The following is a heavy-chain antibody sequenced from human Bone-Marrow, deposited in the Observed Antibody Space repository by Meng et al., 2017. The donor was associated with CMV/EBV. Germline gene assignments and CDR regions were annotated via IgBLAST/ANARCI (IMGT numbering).Heavy chain of an antibody. V-gene: IGHV3-7*01. CDR2: IKQDGSEK. J-gene: IGHJ6*02. CDR1: GFTFSSYW. CDR3: ASHYFYYYGMDV. Sequence: GGSLRLSCAASGFTFSSYWMSWVRQAPGKGLEWVANIKQDGSEKYYVDSVRGRFTISRDNAKNSLYLQMNSLRAEDTAEYYCASHYFYYYGMDVWGQGTTVTVSS.